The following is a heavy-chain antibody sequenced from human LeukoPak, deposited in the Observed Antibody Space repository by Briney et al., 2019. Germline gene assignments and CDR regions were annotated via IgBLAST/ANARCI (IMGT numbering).Heavy chain of an antibody. CDR2: IKSKTDGGTT. J-gene: IGHJ4*02. V-gene: IGHV3-15*01. CDR1: GFIFNNAW. Sequence: GGSLRLSCAASGFIFNNAWMSWVRQAPGKGLEWLGRIKSKTDGGTTDYAAPMKGRFTISRDDSKNTLYLQMNSLKTEDTAVYYCTTELDIRPNHYWGQGTLVTVSS. D-gene: IGHD3-22*01. CDR3: TTELDIRPNHY.